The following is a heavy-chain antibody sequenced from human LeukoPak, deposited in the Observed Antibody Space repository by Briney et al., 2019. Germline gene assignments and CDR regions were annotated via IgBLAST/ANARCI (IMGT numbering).Heavy chain of an antibody. J-gene: IGHJ4*02. D-gene: IGHD2-15*01. Sequence: GGSLRLSCAASGFTFTSYSMHWVRQAPGKGLEWVAFISPDGSNKYYADSVKGRFTFSRDNSKNTLYLQMNSLRAEDTAVYYCARDRCSGGSCYYFDYWGQGTLVTVSS. CDR1: GFTFTSYS. CDR3: ARDRCSGGSCYYFDY. V-gene: IGHV3-30*03. CDR2: ISPDGSNK.